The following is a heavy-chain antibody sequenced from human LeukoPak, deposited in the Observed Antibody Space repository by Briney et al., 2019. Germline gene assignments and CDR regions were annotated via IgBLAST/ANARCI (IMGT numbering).Heavy chain of an antibody. J-gene: IGHJ4*02. D-gene: IGHD6-13*01. CDR1: GGSISNYY. Sequence: SETLSLTCSVSGGSISNYYWSWIRQPAGKGLEWIGRFYTSGGTRYNPSLESRGAMSVDASKNQFFLKLTSVTAADTAVYYCTRGAPGIAARADYWGQGTLVTVSS. CDR3: TRGAPGIAARADY. V-gene: IGHV4-4*07. CDR2: FYTSGGT.